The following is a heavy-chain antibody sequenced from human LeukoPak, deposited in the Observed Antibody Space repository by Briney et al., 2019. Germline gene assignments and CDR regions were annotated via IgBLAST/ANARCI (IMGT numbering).Heavy chain of an antibody. J-gene: IGHJ5*02. Sequence: SETLSLTCTVSGGSISNYYWSWIRQPAGKGLEWIGYIYYSGSTNYNPSLKSRVTISVDTSKNQFSLKLNSVTAADTAVYYCARTTEDCSSTSCYQYWFDPWGQGTLVTVSS. V-gene: IGHV4-59*01. CDR1: GGSISNYY. D-gene: IGHD2-2*01. CDR2: IYYSGST. CDR3: ARTTEDCSSTSCYQYWFDP.